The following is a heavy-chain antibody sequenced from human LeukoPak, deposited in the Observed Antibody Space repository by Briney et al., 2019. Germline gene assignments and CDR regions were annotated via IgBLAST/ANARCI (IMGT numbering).Heavy chain of an antibody. V-gene: IGHV4-39*07. J-gene: IGHJ4*02. CDR1: GGSISSYY. CDR2: IYYSGST. D-gene: IGHD5-18*01. Sequence: SETLSLTCTVSGGSISSYYWGWIRQPPGKGLEWIGSIYYSGSTYYNPSLKSRVTISADTSKNQFSLKLSSVTAADTAVYYCARVLSAYNYGYYNYWGQGTLVTVSS. CDR3: ARVLSAYNYGYYNY.